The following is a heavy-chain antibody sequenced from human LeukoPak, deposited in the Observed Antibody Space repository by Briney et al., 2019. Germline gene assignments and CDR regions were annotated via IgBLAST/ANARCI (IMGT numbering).Heavy chain of an antibody. CDR3: ARCAHWGSYRYNWFDP. J-gene: IGHJ5*02. V-gene: IGHV3-21*01. D-gene: IGHD3-16*02. CDR1: GFTFSSYS. CDR2: ISSSSSYI. Sequence: PGGSLRLSCAASGFTFSSYSMNWVRQAPGKGLEWVSSISSSSSYIYYADSVKGRFTISRDNAKNSLYLQMNSLRAEDTAVYYCARCAHWGSYRYNWFDPWGQGTLVTVSS.